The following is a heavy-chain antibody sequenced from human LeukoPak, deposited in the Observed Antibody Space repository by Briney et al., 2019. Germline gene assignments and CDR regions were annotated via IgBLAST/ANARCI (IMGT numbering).Heavy chain of an antibody. D-gene: IGHD3-16*01. CDR3: ARDWGY. V-gene: IGHV3-23*01. J-gene: IGHJ4*02. CDR2: ISGNDDKT. Sequence: GGSLRLSCATSGFTIFTYAMSWVRQSPGKGLEWVSSISGNDDKTYYADSVKGRFTISRDTSKDTLNLQMNSLRGEDTAIHYCARDWGYWGQGTLVAVSS. CDR1: GFTIFTYA.